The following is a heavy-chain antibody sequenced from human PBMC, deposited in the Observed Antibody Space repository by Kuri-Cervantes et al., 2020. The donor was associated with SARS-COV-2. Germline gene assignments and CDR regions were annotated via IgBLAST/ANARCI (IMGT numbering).Heavy chain of an antibody. CDR2: ISGGGST. J-gene: IGHJ2*01. Sequence: TLSHPCAASGFTFSSYAMTWVRQAPGKGLEWVSGISGGGSTYYADSVKGRFTISRDNSKNTLYLQMKSLRAEDTAVYYCSRGGYFDLWGRCTLVTVSS. CDR1: GFTFSSYA. V-gene: IGHV3-23*01. CDR3: SRGGYFDL.